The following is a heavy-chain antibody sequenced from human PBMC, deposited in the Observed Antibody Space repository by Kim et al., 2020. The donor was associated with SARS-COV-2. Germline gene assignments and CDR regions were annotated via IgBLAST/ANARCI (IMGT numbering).Heavy chain of an antibody. CDR1: GYTFTGYY. D-gene: IGHD3-3*01. V-gene: IGHV1-2*02. J-gene: IGHJ6*02. CDR3: ARGSGRITIFGVALYYYGMDV. CDR2: INPNSGGT. Sequence: ASVKVSCKASGYTFTGYYMHWVRQAPGQGLEWMGWINPNSGGTNYAQKFQGRVTMTRDTSISTAYMELSRLRSDDTAVYYCARGSGRITIFGVALYYYGMDVWGQGTTVTVSS.